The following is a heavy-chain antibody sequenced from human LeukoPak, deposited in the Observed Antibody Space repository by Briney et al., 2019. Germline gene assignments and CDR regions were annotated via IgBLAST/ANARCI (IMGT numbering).Heavy chain of an antibody. V-gene: IGHV3-20*04. J-gene: IGHJ6*03. Sequence: GGSLRLSCAASGFTFSSYSMNWVRQAPGKGLEWVSGINWNGGSTGYADSVKGRFTISRDNAKNSLYLQMNSLRAEDTALYYCASYYYYMDVWGKGTTVTVSS. CDR1: GFTFSSYS. CDR3: ASYYYYMDV. CDR2: INWNGGST.